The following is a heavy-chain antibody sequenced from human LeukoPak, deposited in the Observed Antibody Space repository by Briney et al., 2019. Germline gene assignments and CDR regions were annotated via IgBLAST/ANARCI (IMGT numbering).Heavy chain of an antibody. D-gene: IGHD6-13*01. CDR3: ARWGAAAAFDI. Sequence: GGSLRLSCAASGFTFSSYSMNWVRQAPGKGLEWVSSISSSSSYIYYADSVKGRFTISRDNAKNSLYLQMNSLRAEDTAVYYCARWGAAAAFDIWGQGTMVTVSS. CDR1: GFTFSSYS. CDR2: ISSSSSYI. J-gene: IGHJ3*02. V-gene: IGHV3-21*04.